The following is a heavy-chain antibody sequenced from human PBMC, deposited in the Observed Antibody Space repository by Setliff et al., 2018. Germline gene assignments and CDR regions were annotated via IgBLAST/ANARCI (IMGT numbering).Heavy chain of an antibody. CDR1: GFTFSDYA. CDR3: ARAKGVVNPIDAFDI. D-gene: IGHD3-3*01. V-gene: IGHV3-64*02. J-gene: IGHJ3*02. Sequence: SLRLSCTASGFTFSDYAMHWVRQAPGKGLEYVSAITTIGDNTYYADSVKGRFTISRDNSKNTLYLQMGSLRAEDMAVYYCARAKGVVNPIDAFDIWGQGTVVTVSS. CDR2: ITTIGDNT.